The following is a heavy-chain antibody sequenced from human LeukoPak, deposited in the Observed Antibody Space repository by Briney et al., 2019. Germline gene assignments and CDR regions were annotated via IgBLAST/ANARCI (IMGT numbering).Heavy chain of an antibody. D-gene: IGHD3-16*01. CDR2: INPSGGST. J-gene: IGHJ4*02. V-gene: IGHV1-46*01. CDR1: GYTFTSYY. Sequence: GASVKVSCKASGYTFTSYYMHWVRQAPGQGLEWMGVINPSGGSTSYAQKFQGRVTMTRDTSTSTVYMELSSLRSEDTAVYYCARDVALGQSDYWGQGTLVTVSS. CDR3: ARDVALGQSDY.